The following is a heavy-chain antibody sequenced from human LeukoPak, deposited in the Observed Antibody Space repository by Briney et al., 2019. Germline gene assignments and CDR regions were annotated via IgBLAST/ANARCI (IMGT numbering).Heavy chain of an antibody. CDR3: ARDNYPAVAGEYYFDY. V-gene: IGHV4-4*07. J-gene: IGHJ4*02. Sequence: SETLSLTCTVSGGSISSYYWSWIRQPAGKGLEWIGRIYTSGSTNYNPSLESRVIMSVDTSKNQFSLKLSSVTAADTAVYYCARDNYPAVAGEYYFDYWGQGTLVTVSS. CDR2: IYTSGST. D-gene: IGHD6-19*01. CDR1: GGSISSYY.